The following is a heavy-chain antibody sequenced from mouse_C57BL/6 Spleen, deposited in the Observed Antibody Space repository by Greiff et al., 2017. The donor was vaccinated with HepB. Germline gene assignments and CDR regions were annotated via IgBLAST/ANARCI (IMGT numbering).Heavy chain of an antibody. D-gene: IGHD1-1*01. J-gene: IGHJ1*03. Sequence: QVQLKQSGPGLVQPSQSLSITCTVSGFSLTSYGVHWVRQSPGKGLEWLGVIWRGGSTDYNAAFMSRLSITKDNSKSQVFFKMNSLQADDTAIYYCAKNQDITTVVEGYFDVWGTGTTVTVSS. CDR2: IWRGGST. CDR3: AKNQDITTVVEGYFDV. V-gene: IGHV2-5*01. CDR1: GFSLTSYG.